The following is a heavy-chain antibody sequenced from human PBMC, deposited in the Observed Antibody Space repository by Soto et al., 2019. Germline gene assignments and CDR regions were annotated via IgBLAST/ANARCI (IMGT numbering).Heavy chain of an antibody. J-gene: IGHJ3*02. CDR2: ISAYNGNT. V-gene: IGHV1-18*01. Sequence: GASVKVSCKASGYTFTSYGISWVRQAPGQGLEWKGWISAYNGNTNYAQKLQGRVTMTTDTSTSTAYMELRSLRSDDTAVYYCARDRSDYIWGSYRSDAFDIWGQGTMVTVSS. CDR1: GYTFTSYG. CDR3: ARDRSDYIWGSYRSDAFDI. D-gene: IGHD3-16*02.